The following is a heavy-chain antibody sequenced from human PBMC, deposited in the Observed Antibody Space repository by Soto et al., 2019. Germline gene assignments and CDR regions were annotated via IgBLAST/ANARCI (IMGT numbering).Heavy chain of an antibody. CDR2: LSQNGGT. D-gene: IGHD2-21*02. Sequence: KTWGTLSLSCVVSGYSFNRVHFWCWIRQPPGKGLQWIGSLSQNGGTYRNPSLRSRVTLSVDTSKNQFSLKLTSVTAADAAVYYCAAATLPRPRLSGMVVSGPGISLTVS. CDR1: GYSFNRVHF. CDR3: AAATLPRPRLSGMVV. J-gene: IGHJ6*02. V-gene: IGHV4-38-2*01.